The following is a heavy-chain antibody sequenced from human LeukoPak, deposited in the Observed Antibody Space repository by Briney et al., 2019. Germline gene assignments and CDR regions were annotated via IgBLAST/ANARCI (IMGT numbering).Heavy chain of an antibody. J-gene: IGHJ4*02. D-gene: IGHD3-10*01. Sequence: GASAKVSCKASGYTFTSYGISWVRQAPGQGLEWMGWISPYSGNTNYAQSLQGRVTVTSDTSTSTACMELRSLTSDDTAVYYCARTNYLSGSYHIYWGQGTLVTVSS. V-gene: IGHV1-18*01. CDR2: ISPYSGNT. CDR3: ARTNYLSGSYHIY. CDR1: GYTFTSYG.